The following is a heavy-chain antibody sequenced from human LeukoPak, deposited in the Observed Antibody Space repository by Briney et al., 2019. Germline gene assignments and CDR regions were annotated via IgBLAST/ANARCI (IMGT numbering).Heavy chain of an antibody. D-gene: IGHD2/OR15-2a*01. CDR3: ARGATSLSYFDS. V-gene: IGHV4-59*01. Sequence: SETLSLTCTVSGGSISDYYWSWIRQPPGKGLEWLAYINYSGNTNYNPSLKSRVTISVDTSKNQFSLKLSSVTAADTAVYYCARGATSLSYFDSRGQGTLVTVSS. CDR2: INYSGNT. CDR1: GGSISDYY. J-gene: IGHJ4*02.